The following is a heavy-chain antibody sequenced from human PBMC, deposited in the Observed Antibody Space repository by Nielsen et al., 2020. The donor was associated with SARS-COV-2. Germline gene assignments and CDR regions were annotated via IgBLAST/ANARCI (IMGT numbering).Heavy chain of an antibody. D-gene: IGHD3-22*01. CDR1: GFTFSGSA. CDR3: AKDRELYYDINYFDY. J-gene: IGHJ4*02. V-gene: IGHV3-73*01. CDR2: IRSYANEYAT. Sequence: GESLKISCVASGFTFSGSAMHWVRQASGKGLEWVGRIRSYANEYATAYAASVKGRFTISRDDSKNTAYLQMNSLKTEDTAVYYCAKDRELYYDINYFDYWGQGNLVTVSS.